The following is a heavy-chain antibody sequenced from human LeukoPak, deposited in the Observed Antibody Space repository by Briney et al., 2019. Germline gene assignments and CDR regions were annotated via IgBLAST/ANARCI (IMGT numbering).Heavy chain of an antibody. J-gene: IGHJ4*02. Sequence: GESLKISCKASGYSFTTYWIGWVRQVPGKGLEWVGIIYPADSTAKYSPSFQGQVTISVDKSISTTYLQWSRLEASDTAVFYCARHPKSGYTGYASDYWGQGTLVTVSS. CDR1: GYSFTTYW. D-gene: IGHD5-12*01. CDR2: IYPADSTA. V-gene: IGHV5-51*01. CDR3: ARHPKSGYTGYASDY.